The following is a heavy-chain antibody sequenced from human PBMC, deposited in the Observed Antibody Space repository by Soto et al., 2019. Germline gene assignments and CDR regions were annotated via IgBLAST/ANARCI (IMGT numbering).Heavy chain of an antibody. Sequence: EVQLVESGGGLVKPGGSLRLSCAASGFTFANAWMSWVRQAPGKGLEWVGRVKSNSDGGTTDYAAPVKGRFTISRDDSKNTLYLQMNILEIEDTDIYYCNTCSRGNCYGPVDAWGKGAAVTVSS. D-gene: IGHD2-15*01. CDR3: NTCSRGNCYGPVDA. J-gene: IGHJ6*04. CDR1: GFTFANAW. CDR2: VKSNSDGGTT. V-gene: IGHV3-15*01.